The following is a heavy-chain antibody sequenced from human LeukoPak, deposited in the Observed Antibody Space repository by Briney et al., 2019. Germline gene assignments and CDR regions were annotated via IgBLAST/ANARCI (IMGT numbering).Heavy chain of an antibody. CDR2: INHSGST. D-gene: IGHD6-13*01. Sequence: SETLSLTCAVYGGSFSGYYWSWIRQPPGKGLEWIGEINHSGSTNYNPSLKSRVTISVDTSKNQFSLKLSSVTAADTAVYYCARFSDTSSAAHFDYWGQGTLVTVSS. V-gene: IGHV4-34*01. CDR3: ARFSDTSSAAHFDY. CDR1: GGSFSGYY. J-gene: IGHJ4*02.